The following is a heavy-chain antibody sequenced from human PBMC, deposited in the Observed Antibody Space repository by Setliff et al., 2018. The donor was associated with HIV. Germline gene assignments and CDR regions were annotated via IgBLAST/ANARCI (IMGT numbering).Heavy chain of an antibody. Sequence: ASVKVSCKASGYSFTSYDINWVRQATGQGLEWMGWMNPNSGDTDYAQKFQGRVTMTRNTSIGAAYMELSSLRSEDTAVYYCARDETWGSLYYGLDVWGPGTLVTVSS. V-gene: IGHV1-8*01. CDR1: GYSFTSYD. CDR3: ARDETWGSLYYGLDV. D-gene: IGHD7-27*01. J-gene: IGHJ6*02. CDR2: MNPNSGDT.